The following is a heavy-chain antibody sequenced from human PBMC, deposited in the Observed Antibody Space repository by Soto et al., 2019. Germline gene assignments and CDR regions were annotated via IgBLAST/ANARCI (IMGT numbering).Heavy chain of an antibody. CDR2: VYYSGST. CDR3: ARDSGQWRGGTNWFDP. D-gene: IGHD6-19*01. CDR1: GGTISSSSYS. Sequence: SETLSLTCTVSGGTISSSSYSWGWIRQPPGKGLEWIGTVYYSGSTDCNPSLKSRVTISVDTSKNQFSLKLESVTAADTAVYYCARDSGQWRGGTNWFDPWGQGTLVTVSS. V-gene: IGHV4-39*02. J-gene: IGHJ5*02.